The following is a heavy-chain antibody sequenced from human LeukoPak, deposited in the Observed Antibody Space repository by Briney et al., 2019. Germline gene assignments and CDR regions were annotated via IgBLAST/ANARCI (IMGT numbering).Heavy chain of an antibody. J-gene: IGHJ4*02. CDR3: ARGVYIAAAQDGY. CDR1: GGSISSYY. V-gene: IGHV4-59*01. CDR2: IYYSGTT. Sequence: SETLSLTCTVSGGSISSYYWSWIRQPPGKGREWIGYIYYSGTTNYNPSLKSRVTISVDTSKNQFSLKLSSVTAADTAVYYCARGVYIAAAQDGYWGQGTLVTVSS. D-gene: IGHD6-13*01.